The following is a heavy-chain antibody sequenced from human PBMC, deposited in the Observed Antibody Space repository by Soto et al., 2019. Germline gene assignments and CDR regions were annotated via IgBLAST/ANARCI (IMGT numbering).Heavy chain of an antibody. Sequence: SVKVSCKASGGTFSSYAISWVRQAPGQGLEWMGGIIPIFGTANYAQKFQGRVTITADGSTSTAYMELSSLRSEDTAVYYCARIGHYDSSGYYGRWFDPWGQGTLVTVSS. CDR2: IIPIFGTA. J-gene: IGHJ5*02. CDR3: ARIGHYDSSGYYGRWFDP. CDR1: GGTFSSYA. V-gene: IGHV1-69*13. D-gene: IGHD3-22*01.